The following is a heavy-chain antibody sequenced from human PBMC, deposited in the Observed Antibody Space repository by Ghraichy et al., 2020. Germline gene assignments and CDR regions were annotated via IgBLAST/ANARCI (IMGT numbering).Heavy chain of an antibody. Sequence: SETLSLTCTVSGGSISSYYWSWIRQPPGKGLEWIGYIYYSGSTNYNPSLKSRVTMSVDMSKNQFSLKLSSVTAADTAVYYCARAPGGILYGDFDYWGQGTLVTVSS. CDR3: ARAPGGILYGDFDY. V-gene: IGHV4-59*01. J-gene: IGHJ4*02. CDR1: GGSISSYY. D-gene: IGHD2-15*01. CDR2: IYYSGST.